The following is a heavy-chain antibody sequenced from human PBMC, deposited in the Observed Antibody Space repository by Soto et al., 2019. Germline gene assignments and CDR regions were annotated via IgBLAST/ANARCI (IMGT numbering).Heavy chain of an antibody. CDR2: IYHSGST. CDR1: SGSISSSNW. Sequence: QVQLQESGPGLVKPSGTLSLTCAVSSGSISSSNWWSWVRQPPGKGLEWIGEIYHSGSTNYNPSLKSRVTISVDKSKNQFSLKLSSVTAADTAGYYCARSLYDFWSGYHRGGYFDYWGQGTLVTVSS. CDR3: ARSLYDFWSGYHRGGYFDY. V-gene: IGHV4-4*02. D-gene: IGHD3-3*01. J-gene: IGHJ4*02.